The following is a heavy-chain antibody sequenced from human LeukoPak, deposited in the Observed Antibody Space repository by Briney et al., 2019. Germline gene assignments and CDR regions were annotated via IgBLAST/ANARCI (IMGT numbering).Heavy chain of an antibody. J-gene: IGHJ4*02. V-gene: IGHV4-34*01. D-gene: IGHD3-22*01. CDR1: GGSFSGYY. CDR2: INHSGST. CDR3: AGADSSGYYWGY. Sequence: PSETLSLTCAVYGGSFSGYYWSWTRQPPGKGLDWIGEINHSGSTNYNPSLKSRVTISVDTSKNQFSLKLSSVTAADTAVYYCAGADSSGYYWGYWGQGTLVTVSS.